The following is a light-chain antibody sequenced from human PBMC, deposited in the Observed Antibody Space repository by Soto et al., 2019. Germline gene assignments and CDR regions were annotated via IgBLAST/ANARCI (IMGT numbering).Light chain of an antibody. CDR3: QQYGSSPWT. Sequence: EIVLTQSPGTLSLSPGERATLSCRASQSVSSNNLVWYQQKPGQAPRLLIYGASYRAAGIPDRFSGSGSGTDFTLTISRLEPEDFALYYCQQYGSSPWTLGQWTKVEIK. CDR1: QSVSSNN. CDR2: GAS. J-gene: IGKJ1*01. V-gene: IGKV3-20*01.